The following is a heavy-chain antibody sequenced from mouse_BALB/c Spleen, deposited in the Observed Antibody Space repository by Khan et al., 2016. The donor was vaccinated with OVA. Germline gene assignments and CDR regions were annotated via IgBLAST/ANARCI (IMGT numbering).Heavy chain of an antibody. CDR3: AKNEAGYAMDY. V-gene: IGHV2-5*01. CDR2: IWRGGST. J-gene: IGHJ4*01. Sequence: QVQLKESGPGLVQPSQSLSITCTVSGFSLTNYGVHWVRQSPGKGLEWLGVIWRGGSTDYNAAFMSRLYITKDNSKSQVYFKMNSLKPDDTATYXGAKNEAGYAMDYWGQGTSVTVSS. CDR1: GFSLTNYG.